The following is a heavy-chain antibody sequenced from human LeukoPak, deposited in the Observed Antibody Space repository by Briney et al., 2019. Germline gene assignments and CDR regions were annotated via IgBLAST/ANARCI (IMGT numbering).Heavy chain of an antibody. D-gene: IGHD6-13*01. V-gene: IGHV3-21*01. CDR1: GFTFSSYS. CDR3: ASSSWYRVDRPPDY. Sequence: GGSLRLSCAASGFTFSSYSMNWVRQAPGKGLEWVSSISSSSSYIYYADSVKGRFTISRDNAKNSLYLQMNSLRAGDTAVYYCASSSWYRVDRPPDYWGQGTLVTASS. J-gene: IGHJ4*02. CDR2: ISSSSSYI.